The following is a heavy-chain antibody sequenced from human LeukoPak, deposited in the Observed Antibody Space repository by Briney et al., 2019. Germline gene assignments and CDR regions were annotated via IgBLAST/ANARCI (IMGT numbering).Heavy chain of an antibody. J-gene: IGHJ4*02. V-gene: IGHV1-2*02. D-gene: IGHD1-14*01. CDR3: APDSPSIL. Sequence: ASVKVSCKASGYTFTDSYMHWVRQAPGQGLEWMGWIDPKSGATKYAQKFQGRVTMARDTSTSTAYKELSRLTFDEPAADYCAPDSPSILWGQGSLVTVSS. CDR1: GYTFTDSY. CDR2: IDPKSGAT.